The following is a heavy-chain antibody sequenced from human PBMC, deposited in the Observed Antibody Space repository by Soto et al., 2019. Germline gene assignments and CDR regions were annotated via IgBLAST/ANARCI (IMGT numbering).Heavy chain of an antibody. CDR1: GASITSTTYV. CDR3: AKNLPRTGRFDY. Sequence: SETLSLTCTLSGASITSTTYVWAWIRQPPGKGLEWVGSIYYSGRTYYNPSLRSRVTISVDRSKNQFSLTMSSVTAADTAVYYCAKNLPRTGRFDYWGQGTSVTVSS. V-gene: IGHV4-39*01. J-gene: IGHJ4*02. CDR2: IYYSGRT.